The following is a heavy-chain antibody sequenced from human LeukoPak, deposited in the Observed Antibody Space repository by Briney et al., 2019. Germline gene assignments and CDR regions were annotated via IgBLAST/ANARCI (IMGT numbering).Heavy chain of an antibody. D-gene: IGHD5-18*01. J-gene: IGHJ4*02. Sequence: SETLSLTCTASGGSISSYYWSWIRQPPGKGLEWIGYIYYSGSTNYNPSLKSRVTISVDTSKNQFSLKLSSVTAADTAVYYCARVGDTAMVFDYWGQGTLVTVSS. CDR1: GGSISSYY. CDR2: IYYSGST. CDR3: ARVGDTAMVFDY. V-gene: IGHV4-59*01.